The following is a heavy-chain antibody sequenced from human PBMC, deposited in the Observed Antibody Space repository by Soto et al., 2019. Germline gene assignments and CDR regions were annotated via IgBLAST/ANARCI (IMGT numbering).Heavy chain of an antibody. Sequence: VASVKVSCKASGYTFTSYYMHWVRQAPGQGLEWMGIINPSGGSTSYAQKFQGRVTITRDTSASTAYMELSSLRSEDTAVYYCARGSTVAGTFDYWGQGTLVTVSS. CDR3: ARGSTVAGTFDY. D-gene: IGHD6-19*01. CDR1: GYTFTSYY. J-gene: IGHJ4*02. V-gene: IGHV1-46*01. CDR2: INPSGGST.